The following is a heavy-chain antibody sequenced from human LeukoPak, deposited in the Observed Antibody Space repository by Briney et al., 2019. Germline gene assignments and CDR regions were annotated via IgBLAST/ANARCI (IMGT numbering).Heavy chain of an antibody. CDR3: AKGGGYEAQYYYYYLDV. Sequence: GGSLRLSCAASGFTFNSYGMHWVRQAPGKGLEWVAFIRYDGSNKYYADSVKGRFTISRDNSKNTLYLQMKSLRAEDTAVYYCAKGGGYEAQYYYYYLDVWGKGTTVTISS. J-gene: IGHJ6*03. V-gene: IGHV3-30*02. CDR2: IRYDGSNK. CDR1: GFTFNSYG. D-gene: IGHD5-12*01.